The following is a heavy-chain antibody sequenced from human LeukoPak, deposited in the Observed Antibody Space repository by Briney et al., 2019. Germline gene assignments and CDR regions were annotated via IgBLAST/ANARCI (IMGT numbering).Heavy chain of an antibody. J-gene: IGHJ4*02. V-gene: IGHV4-39*01. CDR3: ARRRGYYYDSSGYYYGPFDY. CDR2: IYYSGST. D-gene: IGHD3-22*01. Sequence: KTSETLSLTCTVSGGSISSSSYYWGWIRQPPGKGLEWIGSIYYSGSTYYNPSLKSRVTISVDTSKNQFSLKLSSVTAADTAVYYCARRRGYYYDSSGYYYGPFDYWGQGTLVTVSS. CDR1: GGSISSSSYY.